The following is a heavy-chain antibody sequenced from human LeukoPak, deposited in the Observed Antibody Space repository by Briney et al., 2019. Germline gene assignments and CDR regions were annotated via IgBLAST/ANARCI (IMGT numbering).Heavy chain of an antibody. V-gene: IGHV1-69*01. CDR2: IIPIFGTA. CDR1: GGTFSSYA. Sequence: ASVKVSCKASGGTFSSYAISWVRQAPGQGLEWMGGIIPIFGTANYAQKFQGRVTITADESTSTAYMEMSSLRSEDTAVYYCARVPGYSYDPPFDYWGQGTLVTVSS. D-gene: IGHD5-18*01. J-gene: IGHJ4*02. CDR3: ARVPGYSYDPPFDY.